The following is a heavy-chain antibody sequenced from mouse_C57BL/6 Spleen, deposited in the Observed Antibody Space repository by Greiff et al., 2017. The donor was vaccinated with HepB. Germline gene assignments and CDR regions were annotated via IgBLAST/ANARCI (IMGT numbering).Heavy chain of an antibody. CDR2: INPSTGGT. D-gene: IGHD1-1*01. CDR3: ARGRDYGSSYGY. CDR1: GYSFTGYY. J-gene: IGHJ2*01. Sequence: VQLQQSGPELVKPGASVKISCKASGYSFTGYYMNWVKQSPEKSLEWIGEINPSTGGTTYNQKFKAKATLTVDKSSSTAYMQLKSLTSEDSAVYYCARGRDYGSSYGYWGQGTTLTVSS. V-gene: IGHV1-42*01.